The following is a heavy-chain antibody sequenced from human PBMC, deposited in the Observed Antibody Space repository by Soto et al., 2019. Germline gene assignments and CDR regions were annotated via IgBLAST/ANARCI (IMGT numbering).Heavy chain of an antibody. V-gene: IGHV6-1*01. J-gene: IGHJ6*02. D-gene: IGHD3-10*01. CDR2: TYYRSKWYN. CDR3: ARESADYYGSVVPDYYYYYGMDV. Sequence: QVQLQQSGPGLVKPSQTLSLTCAISGDSVSSNSAAWNWIRQSPSRGLEWLGRTYYRSKWYNDYAVSVKSRITINPDTSKNQFSLQLNSVTPEDTAVYYCARESADYYGSVVPDYYYYYGMDVWGQGTTVTVSS. CDR1: GDSVSSNSAA.